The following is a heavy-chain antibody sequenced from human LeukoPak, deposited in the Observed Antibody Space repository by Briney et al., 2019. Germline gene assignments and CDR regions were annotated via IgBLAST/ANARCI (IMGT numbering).Heavy chain of an antibody. CDR1: GGSISSYY. V-gene: IGHV4-59*04. CDR2: IYYSGST. D-gene: IGHD6-19*01. J-gene: IGHJ4*02. CDR3: ARQQHTTGLNYFDY. Sequence: PSETLSLTCTVSGGSISSYYWSWIRQPPGKGLEWIGYIYYSGSTYYNPSLKSRVTISVDTSNNQFSLKLNSVTAADTAVYYCARQQHTTGLNYFDYWGQGTLVTVSS.